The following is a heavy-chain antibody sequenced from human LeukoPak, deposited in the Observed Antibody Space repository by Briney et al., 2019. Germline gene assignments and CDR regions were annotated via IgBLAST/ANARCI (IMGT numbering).Heavy chain of an antibody. V-gene: IGHV3-23*01. J-gene: IGHJ2*01. Sequence: PGGSLRLSCAASGFIFSSYGMSWVRQAPGKGLEWVSAISASGGRTNYADSVKGRFTISRDNSKNTLYLQMNSLRAEDTAVHYCAKVAPLGDGDYWYFDLWGRGTLVTVSS. CDR3: AKVAPLGDGDYWYFDL. D-gene: IGHD4-17*01. CDR2: ISASGGRT. CDR1: GFIFSSYG.